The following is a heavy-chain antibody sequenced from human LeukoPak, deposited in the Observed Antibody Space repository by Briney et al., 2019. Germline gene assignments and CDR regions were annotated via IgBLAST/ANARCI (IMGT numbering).Heavy chain of an antibody. J-gene: IGHJ4*02. D-gene: IGHD3-10*01. Sequence: SETLSLTCAVYGGSFSGYYWSWIRQPPGKGLEWIGEINHSGSTNYNPSLKSRVTISVDTSKNQFSLKLSSVTAADTAVYYCARISHYGSGSYLYYFDYWGQGTLVTVSS. CDR2: INHSGST. CDR3: ARISHYGSGSYLYYFDY. V-gene: IGHV4-34*01. CDR1: GGSFSGYY.